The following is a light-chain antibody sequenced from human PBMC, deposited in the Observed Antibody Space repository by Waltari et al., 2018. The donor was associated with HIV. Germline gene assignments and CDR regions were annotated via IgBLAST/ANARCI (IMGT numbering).Light chain of an antibody. Sequence: ETVMTHSPDSLSVSPGATATLSCRASQSVANKLAWYHQTLGRAPRLLVYDASTRATGVPVKFRGTGSGTEFTLNISSVQSEDLGVYYCQQYMSWPRTFGQGTKVEIK. J-gene: IGKJ1*01. CDR3: QQYMSWPRT. CDR2: DAS. CDR1: QSVANK. V-gene: IGKV3-15*01.